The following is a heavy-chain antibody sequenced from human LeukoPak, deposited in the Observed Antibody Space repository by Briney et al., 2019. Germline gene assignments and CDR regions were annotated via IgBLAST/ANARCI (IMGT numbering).Heavy chain of an antibody. Sequence: ASVKVSCKASGYTFTSYYLHWVRQARGQGLEWMGIINASGGNTNHAQKFQGRVTMTRDKSTSTVYMELSSLRSEDTAVYYCAYSIGIPPEPYYDSSGYYSHWGQGTLVTVSS. V-gene: IGHV1-46*01. CDR2: INASGGNT. D-gene: IGHD3-22*01. CDR1: GYTFTSYY. CDR3: AYSIGIPPEPYYDSSGYYSH. J-gene: IGHJ4*02.